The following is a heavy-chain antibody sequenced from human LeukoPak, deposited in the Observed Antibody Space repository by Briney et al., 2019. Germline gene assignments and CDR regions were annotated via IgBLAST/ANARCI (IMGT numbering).Heavy chain of an antibody. CDR1: GYTFSSYG. J-gene: IGHJ4*02. Sequence: PGRSLRLSCAASGYTFSSYGMHWVRQAPGKGLEWVAVIWYDGSNKYYADSVKGRFTISRDNSKNTLYLQMNSLRAEDTAVYYCARDGYSGSFYYFDYWGQGTLVTVSS. CDR3: ARDGYSGSFYYFDY. V-gene: IGHV3-33*08. D-gene: IGHD1-26*01. CDR2: IWYDGSNK.